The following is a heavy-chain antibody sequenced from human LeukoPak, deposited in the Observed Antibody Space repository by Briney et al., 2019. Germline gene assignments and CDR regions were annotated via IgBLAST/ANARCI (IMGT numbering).Heavy chain of an antibody. Sequence: GGSLRLSCAASGFTFSNYGMHWVRQAPGKGLEWVAFIRYDGSNKYYADSLKGRFTISRDSSKNTLSLQVNSLRPEDTAVYYCTKQRSPYDSNGYQIDYWGQGTLVTVSS. V-gene: IGHV3-30*02. J-gene: IGHJ4*02. CDR1: GFTFSNYG. D-gene: IGHD3-22*01. CDR3: TKQRSPYDSNGYQIDY. CDR2: IRYDGSNK.